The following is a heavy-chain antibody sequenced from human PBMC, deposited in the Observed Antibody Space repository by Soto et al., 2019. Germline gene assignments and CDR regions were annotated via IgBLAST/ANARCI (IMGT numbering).Heavy chain of an antibody. V-gene: IGHV4-34*01. CDR2: INESGST. CDR1: GKSFSGHS. J-gene: IGHJ4*02. Sequence: QVQLQQWGAGLVKPSETLSLSCAVYGKSFSGHSXXXXXXXXXXXXXXIGXINESGSTYYNPSLKSRVTISTDTSKNQFSLKLSSVSAADTAAYFCARGSGIVALPGELEDVNYDYWGQGTLVNVSS. D-gene: IGHD1-1*01. CDR3: ARGSGIVALPGELEDVNYDY.